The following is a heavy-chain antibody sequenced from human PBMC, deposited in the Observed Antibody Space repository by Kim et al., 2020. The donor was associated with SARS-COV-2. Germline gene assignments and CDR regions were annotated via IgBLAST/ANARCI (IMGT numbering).Heavy chain of an antibody. D-gene: IGHD3-22*01. CDR3: VRGGEPYYDSTGYDYDY. J-gene: IGHJ4*02. V-gene: IGHV3-33*05. CDR1: GFTFSSYG. Sequence: GGSLRLSCAASGFTFSSYGMHWVRQAPGKGLEWVSVISYDGSNKYYVDSVKGRFTISRDNSKKTLYLQMNSLRAEDTAVYYCVRGGEPYYDSTGYDYDYWGQGTLVTVSS. CDR2: ISYDGSNK.